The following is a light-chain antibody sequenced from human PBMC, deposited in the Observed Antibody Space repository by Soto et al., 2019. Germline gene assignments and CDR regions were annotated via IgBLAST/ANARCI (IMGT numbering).Light chain of an antibody. CDR1: SSDVGGYKN. J-gene: IGLJ2*01. Sequence: QSALTQPASVSGSPGQSITISCTGTSSDVGGYKNVSWYQQHPDKAPKLIIFEVSNRPSGISSRFSGSKSGNTASLTISGLQAEDEADYYCALYTSSSTSVIFGRGTKLTVL. CDR3: ALYTSSSTSVI. CDR2: EVS. V-gene: IGLV2-14*01.